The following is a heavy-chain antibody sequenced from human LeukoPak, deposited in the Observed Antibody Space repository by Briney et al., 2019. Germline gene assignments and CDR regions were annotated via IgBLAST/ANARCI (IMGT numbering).Heavy chain of an antibody. Sequence: GGSLRLSCAASGFTFSSYGMHWVRQALGKGLEWVAVISYDGSNKYYADSVKGRFTISRDNSKNTLYLQMNSLRAEDTAVYYCAKATAAYYYYGMDVWGKGTTVTVSS. V-gene: IGHV3-30*18. CDR1: GFTFSSYG. D-gene: IGHD2-2*01. J-gene: IGHJ6*04. CDR3: AKATAAYYYYGMDV. CDR2: ISYDGSNK.